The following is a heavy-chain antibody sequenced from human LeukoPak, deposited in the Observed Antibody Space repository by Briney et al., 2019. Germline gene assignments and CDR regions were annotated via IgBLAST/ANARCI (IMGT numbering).Heavy chain of an antibody. CDR1: GFTFSSYG. D-gene: IGHD5-18*01. V-gene: IGHV3-30*02. Sequence: GGSLRLSCAASGFTFSSYGMHWVRQAPGKGLEWVAFIRYDGSNKYYADSVKGRFTISRDNSKNTLYLQMNSLRAEDTAVYYCAKDQDHYRIQLWFSFSYWGQGTLVTVSS. CDR2: IRYDGSNK. J-gene: IGHJ4*02. CDR3: AKDQDHYRIQLWFSFSY.